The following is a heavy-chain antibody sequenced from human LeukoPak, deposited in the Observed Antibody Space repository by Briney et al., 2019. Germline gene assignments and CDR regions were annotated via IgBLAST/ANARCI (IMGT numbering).Heavy chain of an antibody. CDR1: GDSITSYY. CDR2: IYYIGST. J-gene: IGHJ6*03. V-gene: IGHV4-59*08. D-gene: IGHD5-24*01. Sequence: PSETLSLTCTVPGDSITSYYWSWLRQPPGKGPEWIGYIYYIGSTNYNPSLNSRVTISIDTSKNQFSLKLRSVTAADTAVYYCARIEMATTQDYYSYMDVWGKGTTVTVSS. CDR3: ARIEMATTQDYYSYMDV.